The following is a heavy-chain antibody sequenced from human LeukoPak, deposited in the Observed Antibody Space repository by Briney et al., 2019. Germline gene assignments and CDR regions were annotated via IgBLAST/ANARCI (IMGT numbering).Heavy chain of an antibody. CDR2: IRSKAYGGTT. CDR3: TRVGDWLLFFDY. D-gene: IGHD3-9*01. CDR1: GFTFGDYA. Sequence: PGGSLRLSCTASGFTFGDYAMSWVRQAPGKGLEWVGFIRSKAYGGTTEYAASVKGRFTISRDDSKSIAYLQMNSLKTEDTAVYYCTRVGDWLLFFDYWGQGTLVTVSS. J-gene: IGHJ4*02. V-gene: IGHV3-49*04.